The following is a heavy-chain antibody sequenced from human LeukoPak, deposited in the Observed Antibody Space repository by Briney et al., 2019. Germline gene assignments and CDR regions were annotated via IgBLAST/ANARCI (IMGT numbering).Heavy chain of an antibody. D-gene: IGHD3-10*01. V-gene: IGHV3-43D*03. CDR2: ISWDGGST. Sequence: PVGSLRLSCAASGFTFDDYAMHWVRQAPGKGLEWVSLISWDGGSTYYADSVKGRFTISRDNSKNSLYLQMNSLRAEDTALYYCAKEIGVRGVPKAYFDYWGQGTLVTVSS. CDR1: GFTFDDYA. CDR3: AKEIGVRGVPKAYFDY. J-gene: IGHJ4*02.